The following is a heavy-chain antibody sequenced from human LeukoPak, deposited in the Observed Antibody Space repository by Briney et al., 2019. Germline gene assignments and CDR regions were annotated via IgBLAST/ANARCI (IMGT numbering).Heavy chain of an antibody. CDR1: GFTFSSYG. V-gene: IGHV3-30*03. D-gene: IGHD4-17*01. CDR3: ATYGHYRYYGDYFDY. CDR2: ISYDGSNK. J-gene: IGHJ4*02. Sequence: PGGSLRLSCAASGFTFSSYGMHWVRQAPGKGLEWVAVISYDGSNKYYADSVKGRFTISRDNSKNTLYLQVNSLRAEDTAVYYCATYGHYRYYGDYFDYWGQGTLVTVSS.